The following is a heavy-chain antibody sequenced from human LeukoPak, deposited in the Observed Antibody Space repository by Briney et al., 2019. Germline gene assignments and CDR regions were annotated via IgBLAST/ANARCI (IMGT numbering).Heavy chain of an antibody. J-gene: IGHJ4*02. CDR3: ARASTVTTPDY. V-gene: IGHV4-34*01. D-gene: IGHD4-17*01. Sequence: SETLSLTCAVSGGSFSGYYWSWIRQPPGKGLEWIGEINHGGSTTYNPSPKRRVTISVDTSKIQFSLKLRSVAAADAAVYYCARASTVTTPDYWGQGTLVTVSS. CDR2: INHGGST. CDR1: GGSFSGYY.